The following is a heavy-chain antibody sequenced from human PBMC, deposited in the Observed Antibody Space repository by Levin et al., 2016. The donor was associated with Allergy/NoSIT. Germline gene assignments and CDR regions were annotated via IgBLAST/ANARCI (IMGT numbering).Heavy chain of an antibody. D-gene: IGHD6-6*01. Sequence: SETLSLTCAVYGGSFSGYYWSWIRQPPGKGLEWIGYIYYSGSTNYNPSLKSRVTISVDTSKNQFSLKLSSVTAADTAVYYCARDPLYSSSSFDYWGQGTLVTVSS. CDR3: ARDPLYSSSSFDY. J-gene: IGHJ4*02. CDR1: GGSFSGYY. CDR2: IYYSGST. V-gene: IGHV4-59*01.